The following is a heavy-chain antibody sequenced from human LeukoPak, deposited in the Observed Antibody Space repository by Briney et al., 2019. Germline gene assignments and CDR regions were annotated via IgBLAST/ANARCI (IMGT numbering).Heavy chain of an antibody. CDR3: ARDRIAAAGKDGYYYYYMDV. Sequence: ASVKVSCKASGYTFTGYYMDWVRQAPGQGLEWMGWINPNSGGTNYAQKFQGRVTMTRDTSISTAYVELSRLRSDDTAVYYCARDRIAAAGKDGYYYYYMDVWGKGTTVTISS. V-gene: IGHV1-2*02. CDR2: INPNSGGT. J-gene: IGHJ6*03. CDR1: GYTFTGYY. D-gene: IGHD6-13*01.